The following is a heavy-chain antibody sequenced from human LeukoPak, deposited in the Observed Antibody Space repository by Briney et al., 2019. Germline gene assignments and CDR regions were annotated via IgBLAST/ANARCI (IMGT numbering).Heavy chain of an antibody. J-gene: IGHJ4*02. Sequence: PSETLSLTCTVSGGSISSSSYYWSWIRQPPGKGLERIGSIYYSGSTYYNPSLKSRVTISVDTSKNQFSLKLSSVTAADTAVYYCARNRPGKEQQLVRDWGQGTLVTVSS. CDR3: ARNRPGKEQQLVRD. V-gene: IGHV4-39*01. CDR1: GGSISSSSYY. CDR2: IYYSGST. D-gene: IGHD6-13*01.